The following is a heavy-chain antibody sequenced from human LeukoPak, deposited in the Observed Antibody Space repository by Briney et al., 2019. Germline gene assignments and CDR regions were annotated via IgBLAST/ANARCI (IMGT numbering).Heavy chain of an antibody. Sequence: PGGSLRLSCAASGFTFSSYSMNWVRQAPGRGLEWVSSISSSSSYIYYADSVKGRFTISRDNAKNSLYLQMNSPRAEDTAVYYCARDSSGINWFDPWGQGTLVTVSS. V-gene: IGHV3-21*01. J-gene: IGHJ5*02. CDR1: GFTFSSYS. D-gene: IGHD6-19*01. CDR2: ISSSSSYI. CDR3: ARDSSGINWFDP.